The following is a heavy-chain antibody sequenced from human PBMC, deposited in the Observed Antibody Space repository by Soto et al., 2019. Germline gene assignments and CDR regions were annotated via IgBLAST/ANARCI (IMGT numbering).Heavy chain of an antibody. J-gene: IGHJ4*02. CDR2: IYYSGST. CDR1: GGSISSYY. Sequence: PSETPSITRTVSGGSISSYYWSWIRQPPGKGLEWIGYIYYSGSTNYNPSLKSRVTISVDTSKNQFSLKLSSVTAADTAVYYCARVPPLLYSRSGWYPYYFDYWGQGTLVTVSS. CDR3: ARVPPLLYSRSGWYPYYFDY. D-gene: IGHD6-19*01. V-gene: IGHV4-59*01.